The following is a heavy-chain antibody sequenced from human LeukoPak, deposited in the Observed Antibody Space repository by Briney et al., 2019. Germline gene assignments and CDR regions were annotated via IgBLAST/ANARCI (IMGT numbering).Heavy chain of an antibody. CDR2: IYSGGGT. Sequence: GGSLRLSCAASGFNVSTNYMSWVRQAPGKGLEWVSVIYSGGGTYYADSVKGRFTISRDNSKNTPYLQMNSLRAEDTAVYYCARAQGTYYYLSVWGQGTLVTVSS. J-gene: IGHJ4*02. CDR1: GFNVSTNY. V-gene: IGHV3-53*01. CDR3: ARAQGTYYYLSV. D-gene: IGHD2/OR15-2a*01.